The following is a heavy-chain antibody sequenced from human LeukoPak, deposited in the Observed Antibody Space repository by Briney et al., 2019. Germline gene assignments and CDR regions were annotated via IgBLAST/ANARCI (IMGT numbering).Heavy chain of an antibody. J-gene: IGHJ4*02. CDR1: GFSFSSYG. CDR2: ISYDGSTK. D-gene: IGHD6-13*01. CDR3: ATAPDYSSRWHVGDY. Sequence: GGSLRLSCAASGFSFSSYGMHWVRQAPGKGLEWVADISYDGSTKYYADSVKGRFTISRDNSKNTLYLQMNSLRAEDTAVYYCATAPDYSSRWHVGDYWGQGTLVTVSS. V-gene: IGHV3-30*03.